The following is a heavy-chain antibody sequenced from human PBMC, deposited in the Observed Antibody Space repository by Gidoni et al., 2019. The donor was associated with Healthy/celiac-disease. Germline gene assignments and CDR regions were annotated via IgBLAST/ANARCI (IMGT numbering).Heavy chain of an antibody. CDR3: AKEIEVATITVPMIAFDI. Sequence: EVQLLASGGGLLQPGGSLRLSRPASGFPFTTSPWSWFRQAPGKGLGWVSAISGSGGSTYYADSVKGRFTISRDNSKNTLYLQMNSLRAEDTAVYYCAKEIEVATITVPMIAFDIWGQGTMVTVSS. V-gene: IGHV3-23*01. D-gene: IGHD5-12*01. CDR1: GFPFTTSP. J-gene: IGHJ3*02. CDR2: ISGSGGST.